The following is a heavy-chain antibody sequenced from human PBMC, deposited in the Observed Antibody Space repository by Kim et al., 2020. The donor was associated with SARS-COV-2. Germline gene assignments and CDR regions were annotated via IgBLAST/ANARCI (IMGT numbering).Heavy chain of an antibody. V-gene: IGHV4-34*01. D-gene: IGHD6-13*01. J-gene: IGHJ5*02. CDR2: INHSGST. Sequence: SETLSLTCAVYGGSFSGYYWSWIRQPPGKGLEWIGEINHSGSTNYNPSLKSRVTISVDTSKNQFSLKLSSVTAADTAVYYCARLYRGNSQQLVRGGWFDPWGQGTLVTVSS. CDR1: GGSFSGYY. CDR3: ARLYRGNSQQLVRGGWFDP.